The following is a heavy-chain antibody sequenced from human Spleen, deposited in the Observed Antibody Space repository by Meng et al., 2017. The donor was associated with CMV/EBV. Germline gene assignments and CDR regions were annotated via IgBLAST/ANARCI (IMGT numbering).Heavy chain of an antibody. CDR3: ARDHCSSTSCYGFGGTDY. V-gene: IGHV3-48*04. CDR1: GFTFSSYS. J-gene: IGHJ4*02. CDR2: ISPSGSTI. D-gene: IGHD2-2*01. Sequence: GESLKISCAASGFTFSSYSMNWVRQAPGKGLEWVSYISPSGSTIYYADSVQGRFTISRDNAKNSLYLQMNSLRAEDTAVYYCARDHCSSTSCYGFGGTDYWGQGTLVTVSS.